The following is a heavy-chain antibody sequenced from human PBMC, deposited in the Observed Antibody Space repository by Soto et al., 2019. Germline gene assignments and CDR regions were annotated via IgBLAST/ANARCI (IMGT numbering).Heavy chain of an antibody. V-gene: IGHV4-39*01. D-gene: IGHD1-1*01. Sequence: QLQLQESGPGLVKPSETLSLTCTVSGGTISMRGYYWGWIRQPPGKGLEWIGSVHYSGSTYYNPSLKSRVTISVDTSKNQFSLRGSSVTAADTSVYFCARRYNWNGDDGFDIWGHGTVVSFSS. CDR2: VHYSGST. CDR1: GGTISMRGYY. J-gene: IGHJ3*02. CDR3: ARRYNWNGDDGFDI.